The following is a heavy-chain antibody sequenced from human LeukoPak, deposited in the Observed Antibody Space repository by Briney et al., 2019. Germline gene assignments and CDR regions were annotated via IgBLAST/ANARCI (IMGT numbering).Heavy chain of an antibody. CDR1: GGSFSGYY. V-gene: IGHV4-34*01. J-gene: IGHJ4*02. CDR3: ARLRPFDY. Sequence: SETLSLTCAVYGGSFSGYYWSWIRQPPGKGLEWIGEINHSGSTNYNPSLKSRVTISVDTSKNQFSLKLSSVTAADTAVYYCARLRPFDYWGQGTLVTVSS. CDR2: INHSGST.